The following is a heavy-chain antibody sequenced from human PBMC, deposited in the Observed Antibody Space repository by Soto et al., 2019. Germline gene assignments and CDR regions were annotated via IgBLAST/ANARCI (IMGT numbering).Heavy chain of an antibody. J-gene: IGHJ5*02. CDR1: GYFISRVYY. V-gene: IGHV4-38-2*02. CDR3: ARGHIVVVPTVGWFDA. Sequence: SETLSLTCTVSGYFISRVYYWGWIRQPPGRGLEWIGSMFHSGSPHYNPSLKSRVTTSVDTSKNQFSLRLSSVTDSDTAVYYCARGHIVVVPTVGWFDAWGQGTTVTVSS. D-gene: IGHD2-2*01. CDR2: MFHSGSP.